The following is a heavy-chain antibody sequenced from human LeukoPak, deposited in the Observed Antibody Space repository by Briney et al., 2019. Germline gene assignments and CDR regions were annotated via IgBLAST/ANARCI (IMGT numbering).Heavy chain of an antibody. CDR1: RYTFTSYY. V-gene: IGHV1-46*01. J-gene: IGHJ6*04. CDR2: INPSGGST. Sequence: GASVKVSCKASRYTFTSYYMHWVRQAPGQGLEWMGIINPSGGSTSYAQKFQGRVTMTRDTSTSTVYMELSSLRSEDTAVYYCARDAQASYYDILTGVYGMDVWGKGTTVTVSS. CDR3: ARDAQASYYDILTGVYGMDV. D-gene: IGHD3-9*01.